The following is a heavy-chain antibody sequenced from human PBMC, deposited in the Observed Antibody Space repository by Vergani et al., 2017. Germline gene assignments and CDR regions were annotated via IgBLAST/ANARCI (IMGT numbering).Heavy chain of an antibody. CDR3: AREGYCTNCVCFTLFDV. Sequence: QAQLQQWGAGLLKPSETLSLTCAIYGGSFNDYWWTWFRQPPGQGLEWIGEIRHDGITHYSPSLKSRVTISIDTSTHQFSLNLRSVTAADTAVYYCAREGYCTNCVCFTLFDVWGQGALVTVSS. CDR1: GGSFNDYW. V-gene: IGHV4-34*01. J-gene: IGHJ4*02. CDR2: IRHDGIT. D-gene: IGHD2-8*01.